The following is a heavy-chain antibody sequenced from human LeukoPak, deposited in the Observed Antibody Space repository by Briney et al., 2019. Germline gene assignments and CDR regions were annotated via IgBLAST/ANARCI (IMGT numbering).Heavy chain of an antibody. Sequence: GGSLRLSCAASGFTFSSYEMNWVRQAPGKGLEWVSYISSSGSTIYYADSVKGRFTISRDNAKNSLYLQMNSLRAEDTAVYYCARALRIYYYFDYWGQGTLVTVSS. V-gene: IGHV3-48*03. CDR3: ARALRIYYYFDY. J-gene: IGHJ4*02. CDR1: GFTFSSYE. CDR2: ISSSGSTI. D-gene: IGHD1-26*01.